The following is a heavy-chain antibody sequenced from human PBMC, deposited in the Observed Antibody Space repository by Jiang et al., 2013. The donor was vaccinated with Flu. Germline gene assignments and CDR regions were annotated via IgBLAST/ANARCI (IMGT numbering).Heavy chain of an antibody. V-gene: IGHV3-11*01. D-gene: IGHD6-13*01. CDR1: GFTFSDYY. CDR3: ARDDRYSSSWDHFDY. J-gene: IGHJ4*02. Sequence: ASGFTFSDYYMSWIRQAPGKGLEWVSYISSSGSTIYYADSVKGRFTISRDNAKNSLYLQMNSLRAEDTAVYYCARDDRYSSSWDHFDYWGQGTLVTVSS. CDR2: ISSSGSTI.